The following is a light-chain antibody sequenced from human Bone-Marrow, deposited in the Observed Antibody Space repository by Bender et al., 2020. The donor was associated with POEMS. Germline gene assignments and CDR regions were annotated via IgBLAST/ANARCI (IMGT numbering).Light chain of an antibody. Sequence: QSALTQPASVSGSPGQSITISCTESTNDFEDYNLISWYQHRPGQAPKLIISEVTQRPSGISNRFSGSLAGKTASLTISRLQHEDEADYYCCSYAGESTWFFGGGTKLTVL. J-gene: IGLJ2*01. CDR2: EVT. V-gene: IGLV2-23*02. CDR1: TNDFEDYNL. CDR3: CSYAGESTWF.